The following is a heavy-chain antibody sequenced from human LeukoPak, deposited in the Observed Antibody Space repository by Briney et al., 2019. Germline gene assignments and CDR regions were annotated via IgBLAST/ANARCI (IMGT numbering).Heavy chain of an antibody. D-gene: IGHD3-22*01. V-gene: IGHV3-74*01. J-gene: IGHJ3*02. CDR2: ISDGGSTT. Sequence: GGSLRLSCAASGFTFSSYWMHWVRQAPGKGLVWVSRISDGGSTTTYADSVKGRFTISRDNSKNTLYLQMNSLRAEDTAVYYCARRSGYYFAFDIWGQGTMVTVSS. CDR3: ARRSGYYFAFDI. CDR1: GFTFSSYW.